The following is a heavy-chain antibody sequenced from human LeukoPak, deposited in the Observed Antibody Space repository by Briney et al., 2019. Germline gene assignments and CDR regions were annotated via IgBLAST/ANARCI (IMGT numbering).Heavy chain of an antibody. CDR1: GFTFSSYS. CDR2: ISWNSGSI. Sequence: GGSLRLSCAASGFTFSSYSMHWVRQAPGKGLEWVSGISWNSGSIGYADSVKGRFTISRDNAKNSLYLQMNSLRAEDTALYYCAKDSSSSTLYYFDYWGQGTLVTVSS. V-gene: IGHV3-9*01. D-gene: IGHD6-6*01. J-gene: IGHJ4*02. CDR3: AKDSSSSTLYYFDY.